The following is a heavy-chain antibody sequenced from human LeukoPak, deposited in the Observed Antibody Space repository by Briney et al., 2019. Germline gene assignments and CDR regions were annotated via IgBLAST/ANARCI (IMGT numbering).Heavy chain of an antibody. CDR3: ARAPYDAFDI. Sequence: ASVKVSCKASGYSFSSHDINWVRQATGQGLEWMGWMNPNSGNTGYAQKFQGRVTITRNTSISTAYMELSSLRSEDTAVYYCARAPYDAFDIWGQGTMVTVSS. J-gene: IGHJ3*02. CDR1: GYSFSSHD. CDR2: MNPNSGNT. V-gene: IGHV1-8*01.